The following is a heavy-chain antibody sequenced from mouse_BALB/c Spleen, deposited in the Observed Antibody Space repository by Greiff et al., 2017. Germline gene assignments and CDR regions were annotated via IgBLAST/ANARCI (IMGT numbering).Heavy chain of an antibody. V-gene: IGHV5-12-2*01. J-gene: IGHJ4*01. D-gene: IGHD2-2*01. CDR1: GFTFSSYT. CDR2: ISNGGGST. Sequence: EVKLVESGGGLVQPGGSLKLSCAASGFTFSSYTMSWVRQTPEKRLEWVAYISNGGGSTYYPDTVKGRFTISRDNAKNTLYLQMSSLKSEDTAMYYCARHRVYGYDEVYAMDYWGQGTSVTVSS. CDR3: ARHRVYGYDEVYAMDY.